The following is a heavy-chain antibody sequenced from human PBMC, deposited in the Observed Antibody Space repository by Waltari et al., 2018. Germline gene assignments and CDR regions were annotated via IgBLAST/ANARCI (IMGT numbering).Heavy chain of an antibody. CDR3: ARGPGGSSEKENAFDI. V-gene: IGHV1-3*03. D-gene: IGHD1-26*01. CDR2: INAGNGNT. J-gene: IGHJ3*02. Sequence: QVQLVQSGAEVKKPGASVKVSCKASGYTFTSYAMHWVRQAPGQRLEWMGWINAGNGNTKYAQEFQGRVTSTRDTSASTAYMELSSLRSEDMAVYYCARGPGGSSEKENAFDIWGQGTMVTVSS. CDR1: GYTFTSYA.